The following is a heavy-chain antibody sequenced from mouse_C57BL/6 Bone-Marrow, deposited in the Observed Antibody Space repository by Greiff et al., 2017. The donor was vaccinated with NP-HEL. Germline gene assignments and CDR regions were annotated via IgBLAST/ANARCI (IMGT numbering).Heavy chain of an antibody. J-gene: IGHJ3*01. CDR3: ASTGFCDYWFAY. D-gene: IGHD2-4*01. CDR1: GYTFTSYW. V-gene: IGHV1-50*01. CDR2: IDPSDSYT. Sequence: VQLQQPGAELVKPGASVKLSCKASGYTFTSYWMQWVKQRPGQGLEWIGEIDPSDSYTNYNQKFKGKATLTVDTSSSTAYMQLSSLTSEDSAVYYCASTGFCDYWFAYWGQGTLVTVSA.